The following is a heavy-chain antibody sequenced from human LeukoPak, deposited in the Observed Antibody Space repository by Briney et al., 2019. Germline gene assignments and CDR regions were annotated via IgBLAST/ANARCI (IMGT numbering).Heavy chain of an antibody. CDR1: GFSLRSYA. V-gene: IGHV3-23*01. Sequence: GASLSLSCAASGFSLRSYAMNWVRQAPGKGLEWVSVISGDGDTSYANSVNGRFTISRDNSKNTLYLQMLSLRAEDTATYYCARTTQRDYYYYGMAVWGQGTTVTVSS. J-gene: IGHJ6*02. D-gene: IGHD1-1*01. CDR2: ISGDGDTS. CDR3: ARTTQRDYYYYGMAV.